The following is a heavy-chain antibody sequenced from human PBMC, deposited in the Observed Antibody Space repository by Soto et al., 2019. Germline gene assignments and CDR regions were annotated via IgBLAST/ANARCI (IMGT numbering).Heavy chain of an antibody. CDR3: AKDRRKYCSGGSCAGTFDY. D-gene: IGHD2-15*01. CDR2: INAGNGNT. V-gene: IGHV1-3*01. J-gene: IGHJ4*02. Sequence: ASVKVSCKASGYTFTSYAMHWVRQAPGQRLEWMGWINAGNGNTKYSQKFQGRVTITRDTSASTAYMELSSLRSEDTAVYYCAKDRRKYCSGGSCAGTFDYWGQGTLVTVPQ. CDR1: GYTFTSYA.